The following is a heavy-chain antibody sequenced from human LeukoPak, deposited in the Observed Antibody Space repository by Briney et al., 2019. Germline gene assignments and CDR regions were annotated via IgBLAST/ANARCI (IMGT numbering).Heavy chain of an antibody. Sequence: SETLSLTCTVSGGSISSYYWSWIRQPAGKGPEWIGRIYTSGSTNYNPSLKSRVTMSVDTSKNQFSLKLSSVTAADTAVYYCARDWDWTYYYDSTRAFDIWGQGTMVTVSS. V-gene: IGHV4-4*07. J-gene: IGHJ3*02. CDR3: ARDWDWTYYYDSTRAFDI. D-gene: IGHD3-22*01. CDR2: IYTSGST. CDR1: GGSISSYY.